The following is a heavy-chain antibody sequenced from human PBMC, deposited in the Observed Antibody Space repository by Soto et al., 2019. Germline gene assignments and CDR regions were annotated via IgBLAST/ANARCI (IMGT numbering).Heavy chain of an antibody. CDR1: GGTFSSYA. Sequence: GASVKVSCKASGGTFSSYAISWVRQAPGQGLEWMGGIIPIFGTANYAQKFQGRVTITADKSTSTAYMELSSLRSEDTAVYYCASGDGVVVQACSYRGYYSYGMFVWGQGTTVTVSS. CDR3: ASGDGVVVQACSYRGYYSYGMFV. CDR2: IIPIFGTA. J-gene: IGHJ6*02. D-gene: IGHD2-2*01. V-gene: IGHV1-69*06.